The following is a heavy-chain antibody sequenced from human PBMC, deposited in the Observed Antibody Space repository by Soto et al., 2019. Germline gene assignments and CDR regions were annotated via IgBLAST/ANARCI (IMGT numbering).Heavy chain of an antibody. CDR3: ARDIIAAAGTEGYYYGMDV. J-gene: IGHJ6*02. D-gene: IGHD6-13*01. V-gene: IGHV1-18*01. CDR2: ISAYNGNT. CDR1: GYTFTSYG. Sequence: ASVKVSCKASGYTFTSYGISWVRQAPGQGLEWMGWISAYNGNTNYAQKLQGRVTMTTDTSTSTAYMELRSLRSDDTAVYYCARDIIAAAGTEGYYYGMDVWGQGTTVTVS.